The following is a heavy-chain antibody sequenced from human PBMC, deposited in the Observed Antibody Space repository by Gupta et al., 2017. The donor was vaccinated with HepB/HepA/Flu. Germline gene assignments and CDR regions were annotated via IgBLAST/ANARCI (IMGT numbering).Heavy chain of an antibody. D-gene: IGHD3-22*01. V-gene: IGHV1-2*02. CDR2: INPNRGGT. Sequence: QVQLVQSGAEVKKPGASVKVSCKASGYTFTGYYMHWVRQAPGQGLEWMGWINPNRGGTKYAQKFQGRVTMTRDTSISTVYMELSRLTSDDTAVYYCARDSDSTGYYNYWGQGTLVTVSS. J-gene: IGHJ4*02. CDR3: ARDSDSTGYYNY. CDR1: GYTFTGYY.